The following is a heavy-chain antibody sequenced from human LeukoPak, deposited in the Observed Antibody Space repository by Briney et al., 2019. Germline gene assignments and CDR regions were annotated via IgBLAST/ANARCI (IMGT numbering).Heavy chain of an antibody. Sequence: PGGSLRLSCAASGFTFSSYWMSWVRQAPGKGLEWVANIKQDGSEKYYVDSVKGRFTISRDDAKNFLYLQMNGLKAEDTALYYCAKRSGGRSAATNSDYYYAMDVWGQGTTVTVSS. CDR1: GFTFSSYW. CDR3: AKRSGGRSAATNSDYYYAMDV. D-gene: IGHD3-10*01. CDR2: IKQDGSEK. J-gene: IGHJ6*02. V-gene: IGHV3-7*03.